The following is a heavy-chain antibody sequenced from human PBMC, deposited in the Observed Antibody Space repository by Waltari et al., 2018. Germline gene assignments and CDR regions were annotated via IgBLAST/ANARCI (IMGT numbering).Heavy chain of an antibody. Sequence: QVQRQESGPSLLKPSETLSLICTVSDGSISGFDWSWVRQPPGKGLDGIGYIYYTGSTNFTTSRKSRVTMSVDTSKNQFSLKLSSVTAADTAFYYCARGGGGDWEWFDPWGQGTLVTVSS. CDR3: ARGGGGDWEWFDP. CDR1: DGSISGFD. CDR2: IYYTGST. D-gene: IGHD2-21*02. J-gene: IGHJ5*02. V-gene: IGHV4-59*01.